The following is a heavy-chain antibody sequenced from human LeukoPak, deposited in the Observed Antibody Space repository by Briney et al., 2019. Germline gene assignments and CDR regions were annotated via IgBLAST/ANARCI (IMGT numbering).Heavy chain of an antibody. CDR1: GGSFTSSW. D-gene: IGHD3-10*01. J-gene: IGHJ5*02. CDR2: INPGDSDT. Sequence: GESLKISCQASGGSFTSSWIGWARQMPGKGQEWMAIINPGDSDTRYSPSFQGQVTISADKSISTVYLQWGSLKASDTAMYYCARQPGAGRFDPWGQGTLVTVSS. V-gene: IGHV5-51*01. CDR3: ARQPGAGRFDP.